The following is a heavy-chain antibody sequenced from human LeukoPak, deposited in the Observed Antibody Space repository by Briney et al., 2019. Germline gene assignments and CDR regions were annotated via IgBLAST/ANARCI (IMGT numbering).Heavy chain of an antibody. CDR1: GGSISSYY. CDR2: IYYSGST. Sequence: TSSETLSLTCTVSGGSISSYYWSWIRQPPGKGLEWIGYIYYSGSTNYNPSLKSRVTISVDTSKNQFSLKLSSVTAADTAVYYCARLVGATHGYYYYMDVWGKGTTVTVSS. V-gene: IGHV4-59*01. J-gene: IGHJ6*03. CDR3: ARLVGATHGYYYYMDV. D-gene: IGHD1-26*01.